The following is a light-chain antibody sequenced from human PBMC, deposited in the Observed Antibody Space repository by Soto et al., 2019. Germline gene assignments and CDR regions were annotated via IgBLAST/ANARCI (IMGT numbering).Light chain of an antibody. CDR3: QQGYSRPRT. CDR1: RDVGSD. J-gene: IGKJ1*01. Sequence: QMTQSPSSLSASVGEKIIITCRASRDVGSDVSWYQQKPGQAPKLLIYTTSNLESGVPSRFSGSGSGTDFTLTISRLQPEDFATYFCQQGYSRPRTFGQGTKVDIK. V-gene: IGKV1-39*01. CDR2: TTS.